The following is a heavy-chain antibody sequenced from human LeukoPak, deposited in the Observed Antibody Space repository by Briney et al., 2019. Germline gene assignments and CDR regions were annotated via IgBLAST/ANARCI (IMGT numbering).Heavy chain of an antibody. D-gene: IGHD3-9*01. CDR1: GYSFTSYW. Sequence: GESLRISCKGSGYSFTSYWISWVRQMPGRGLEWMGRIDPSDSYTNYSPSFQGHVTISADKSISTAYLQWSSLKASDTAMYYCASRFTQDAAYDIQYNWFDPWGQGTLVTVSS. V-gene: IGHV5-10-1*01. CDR3: ASRFTQDAAYDIQYNWFDP. J-gene: IGHJ5*02. CDR2: IDPSDSYT.